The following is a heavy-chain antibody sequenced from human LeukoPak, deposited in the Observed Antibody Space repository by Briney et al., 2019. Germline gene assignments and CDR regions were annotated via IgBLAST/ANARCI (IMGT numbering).Heavy chain of an antibody. CDR1: GFTFSSYA. CDR3: AKDQGREQWLLSIQGPDY. D-gene: IGHD6-19*01. Sequence: QPGGSLRLSCAASGFTFSSYAMSWVRQAPGKGLEWVSAISGSGGSTYYADSVKGRFTISRDNSKNTLYLQMNSLRAEDTAVYYRAKDQGREQWLLSIQGPDYWGQGTRVPVSS. J-gene: IGHJ4*02. CDR2: ISGSGGST. V-gene: IGHV3-23*01.